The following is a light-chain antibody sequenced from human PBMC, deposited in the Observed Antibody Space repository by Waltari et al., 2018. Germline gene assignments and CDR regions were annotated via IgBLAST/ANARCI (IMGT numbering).Light chain of an antibody. V-gene: IGLV4-69*01. Sequence: QLVLTQSPSASASLGASVKLTCTLSRAHSSYAIAWHQQQPEKGPRYLTKLNSDGSHSKGDGIPDRFSGSSSGAERYLTISSLQSEDEADYYCQTWGTGIHVVFGGGTKLTVL. CDR3: QTWGTGIHVV. CDR2: LNSDGSH. J-gene: IGLJ2*01. CDR1: RAHSSYA.